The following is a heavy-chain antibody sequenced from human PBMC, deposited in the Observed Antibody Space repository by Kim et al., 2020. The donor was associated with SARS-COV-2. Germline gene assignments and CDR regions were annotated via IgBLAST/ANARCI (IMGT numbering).Heavy chain of an antibody. Sequence: GGSLRLSCAASGFTFSSYSMNWVRQSPGKGREWGASISIRSSYIYYADSVKGRCTIYRDNAKNSLYLQMNSLRAEDTAVYYCARDMGSDNWGGYYYYGMDVWGQGTTVTVS. J-gene: IGHJ6*02. CDR1: GFTFSSYS. CDR3: ARDMGSDNWGGYYYYGMDV. CDR2: ISIRSSYI. V-gene: IGHV3-21*01. D-gene: IGHD3-10*01.